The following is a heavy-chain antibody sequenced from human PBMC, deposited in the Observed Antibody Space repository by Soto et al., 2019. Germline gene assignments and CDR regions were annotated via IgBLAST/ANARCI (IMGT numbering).Heavy chain of an antibody. CDR1: GGSISSGGYY. CDR2: IYYSGST. Sequence: SETLSLTCTVSGGSISSGGYYWSWIRQHPGKGLEWIGYIYYSGSTYYNPSLKSRVTISVDTSKNQFSLKLSSVTAADTAVYYCARDQVDDSSGYYVDYWGQGTLVTVSS. CDR3: ARDQVDDSSGYYVDY. J-gene: IGHJ4*02. D-gene: IGHD3-22*01. V-gene: IGHV4-31*03.